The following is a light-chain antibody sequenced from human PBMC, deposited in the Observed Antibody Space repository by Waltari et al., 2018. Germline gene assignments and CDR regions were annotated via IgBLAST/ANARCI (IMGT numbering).Light chain of an antibody. V-gene: IGLV2-23*02. CDR2: EVS. Sequence: QSALTQPASVSGSPGQSITLSCTGTSSDVGSYNLVSLYQQHPGKAPKLMIYEVSKRPSGVSNRFSGSKSGNTASLTISGLQAEDEAGYYCCSYAGSSTLWVFGTGTKVTVL. CDR1: SSDVGSYNL. CDR3: CSYAGSSTLWV. J-gene: IGLJ1*01.